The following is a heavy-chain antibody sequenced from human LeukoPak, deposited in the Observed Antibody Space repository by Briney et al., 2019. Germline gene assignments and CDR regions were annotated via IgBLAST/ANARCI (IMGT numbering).Heavy chain of an antibody. V-gene: IGHV3-23*01. Sequence: GGSLRLSCAASGFTFSSYAMSWVRQAPGKGLEWVSAISGSGITTYYADSVKGRFTISRDNSKNTLYLRMNSLRAEDTAVFYCAKGGSYDYYWGQGILVTVSS. J-gene: IGHJ4*02. CDR2: ISGSGITT. D-gene: IGHD5-12*01. CDR1: GFTFSSYA. CDR3: AKGGSYDYY.